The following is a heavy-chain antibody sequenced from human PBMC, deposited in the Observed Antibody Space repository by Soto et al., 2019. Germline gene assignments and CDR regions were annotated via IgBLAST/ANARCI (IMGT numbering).Heavy chain of an antibody. J-gene: IGHJ4*02. CDR1: GGSIISSNW. CDR3: ARRDWSGSTSHFYFDY. Sequence: PSETLSLTCAVSGGSIISSNWWNWVRQPPGKGLEWIGEIYHSGSTYYKPSLKSRVAMSVDTSKNQFSLKLTSATAADTAVYYCARRDWSGSTSHFYFDYWGQGVLVTVSS. D-gene: IGHD3-9*01. CDR2: IYHSGST. V-gene: IGHV4-4*02.